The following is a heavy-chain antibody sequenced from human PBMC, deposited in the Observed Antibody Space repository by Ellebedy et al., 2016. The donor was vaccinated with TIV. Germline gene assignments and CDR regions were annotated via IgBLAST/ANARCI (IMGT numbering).Heavy chain of an antibody. V-gene: IGHV4-59*08. CDR2: VFYTGNT. J-gene: IGHJ4*02. Sequence: MPSETLSLTCTVSGGSINGFFCSWIRQAPGRGLEWLGYVFYTGNTYYNPSLRSRVTISVDTSKNQFSLKLTSVTAADTALYYCARGGDSNSFAYWGQGTLVTVSS. CDR3: ARGGDSNSFAY. CDR1: GGSINGFF. D-gene: IGHD6-13*01.